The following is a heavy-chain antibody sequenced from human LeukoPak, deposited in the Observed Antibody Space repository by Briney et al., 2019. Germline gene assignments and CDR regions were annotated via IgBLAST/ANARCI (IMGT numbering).Heavy chain of an antibody. V-gene: IGHV3-23*01. CDR1: GFTFSTYA. CDR2: LSGSGGTT. J-gene: IGHJ2*01. D-gene: IGHD1-26*01. Sequence: PGGSLRLSCAASGFTFSTYAMNWVRQAPGKGLEWVSTLSGSGGTTYYADSVKGRFTISRDNSKNTLFLHMNSLRAEDTAVYYCAEDTGGWYFDLWGRGALVTVSS. CDR3: AEDTGGWYFDL.